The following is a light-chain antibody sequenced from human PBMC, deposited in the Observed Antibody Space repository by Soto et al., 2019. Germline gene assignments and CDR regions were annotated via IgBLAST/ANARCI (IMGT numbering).Light chain of an antibody. V-gene: IGLV2-8*01. CDR2: EVT. CDR1: SSDVGAYKY. Sequence: QSALTQPPSASGSPGQSVTISCTGTSSDVGAYKYVSWYQQYPGKAPKLMIYEVTKRPSGVPARFSDSKSGNTASLTVSGLQAEDEDEYYCTSYVGNDIWVFCGGTKLTVL. J-gene: IGLJ3*02. CDR3: TSYVGNDIWV.